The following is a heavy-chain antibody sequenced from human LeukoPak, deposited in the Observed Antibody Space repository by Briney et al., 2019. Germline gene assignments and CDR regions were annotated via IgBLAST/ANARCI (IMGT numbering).Heavy chain of an antibody. Sequence: GGSLRLSCAASGFTFSSYAMSWVRQAPGKGLEWVSAISGSGGSTYYADSVKGRFTISRNNSKNTLYLQMNSLRAEDTAVYYCARARPATVTRGFSDYWGQGTLVTVSS. V-gene: IGHV3-23*01. CDR3: ARARPATVTRGFSDY. J-gene: IGHJ4*02. CDR2: ISGSGGST. D-gene: IGHD4-17*01. CDR1: GFTFSSYA.